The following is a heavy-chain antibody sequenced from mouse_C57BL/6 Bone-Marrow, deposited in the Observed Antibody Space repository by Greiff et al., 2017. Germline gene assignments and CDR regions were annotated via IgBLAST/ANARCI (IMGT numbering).Heavy chain of an antibody. CDR2: IHPNSGST. V-gene: IGHV1-64*01. CDR3: ARDYYYGSSCYFDY. D-gene: IGHD1-1*01. J-gene: IGHJ2*01. CDR1: GYTFTSYW. Sequence: QVQLQQSGAELVKPGASVKLSCKASGYTFTSYWMHWVKQRPGQGLEWIGMIHPNSGSTNYNEKFKSKATLTVDKSSSTAYMQLSSLTSEDSAVYYCARDYYYGSSCYFDYWGQGTTLTVSS.